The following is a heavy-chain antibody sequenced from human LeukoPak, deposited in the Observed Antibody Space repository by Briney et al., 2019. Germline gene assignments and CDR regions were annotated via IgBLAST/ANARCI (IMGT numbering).Heavy chain of an antibody. CDR1: GGSISSYC. Sequence: PSETLSLTCTVSGGSISSYCWSWIRQPPGKGLEWIGYIYYSGSTNYNPSLKSRVTISVDTSKNQFSLKLSSVTAADTAVYYCARGLMMAVAGRGEFHYWGQGTLVTVSS. CDR3: ARGLMMAVAGRGEFHY. J-gene: IGHJ4*02. D-gene: IGHD6-13*01. V-gene: IGHV4-59*01. CDR2: IYYSGST.